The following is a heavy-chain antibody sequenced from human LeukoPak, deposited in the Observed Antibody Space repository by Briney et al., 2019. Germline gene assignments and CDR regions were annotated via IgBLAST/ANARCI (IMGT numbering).Heavy chain of an antibody. D-gene: IGHD3-3*01. Sequence: GGSLRLSCAASGFTFSTYSMNWVRQAPGKGLEWVSSISSKSNYVYYADSMKGRFTISRDNARDSLFLQMNSLRVDDTAVYYCAREGIRGVVGFDYWGQGILVTVSS. CDR3: AREGIRGVVGFDY. J-gene: IGHJ4*02. CDR1: GFTFSTYS. V-gene: IGHV3-21*01. CDR2: ISSKSNYV.